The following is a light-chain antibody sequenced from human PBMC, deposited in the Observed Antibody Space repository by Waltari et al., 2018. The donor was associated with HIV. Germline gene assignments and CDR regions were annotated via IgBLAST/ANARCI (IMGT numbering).Light chain of an antibody. J-gene: IGKJ1*01. CDR1: QSVSSNY. V-gene: IGKV3-20*01. CDR2: GAS. CDR3: QQYGSSPRT. Sequence: EIVLTQSPGTLSLSPGERATLSCRASQSVSSNYLAWYQQKPGQAPRVLIYGASTRATGIPDRFSGSGSGTDFTLTINRLEPEDFAVYYCQQYGSSPRTFGQGTKVEIK.